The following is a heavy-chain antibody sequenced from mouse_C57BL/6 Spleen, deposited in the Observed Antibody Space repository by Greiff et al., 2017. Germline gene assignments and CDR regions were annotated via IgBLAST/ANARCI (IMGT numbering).Heavy chain of an antibody. V-gene: IGHV1-64*01. CDR2: IHPNSGST. CDR3: AREGKLGRGGY. CDR1: GYTFTSYW. Sequence: QVQLKQPGAELVKPGASVKLSCKASGYTFTSYWMHWVKQRPGQGLEWIGMIHPNSGSTNYNEKFKSKATLTVDKSSSTAYMQLSSLTSEDSAVYYCAREGKLGRGGYWGQGTTLTVSS. J-gene: IGHJ2*01. D-gene: IGHD4-1*01.